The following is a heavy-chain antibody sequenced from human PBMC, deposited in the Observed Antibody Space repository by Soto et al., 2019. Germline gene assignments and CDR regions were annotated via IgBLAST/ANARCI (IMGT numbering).Heavy chain of an antibody. CDR2: TYYRSKWYN. CDR1: GDRVSSNSAA. CDR3: ARVYHAGYSSGWYPFDY. Sequence: KQSQTLSLTCAISGDRVSSNSAAWNWIRQSPSRGLEWLGRTYYRSKWYNDYAVSVKSRITINPDTSKNQFSLQLNSVTPEDTAVYYCARVYHAGYSSGWYPFDYWGQGTLVTVSS. J-gene: IGHJ4*02. D-gene: IGHD6-19*01. V-gene: IGHV6-1*01.